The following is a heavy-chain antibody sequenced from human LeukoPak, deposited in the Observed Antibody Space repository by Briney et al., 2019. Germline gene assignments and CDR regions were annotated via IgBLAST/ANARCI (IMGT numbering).Heavy chain of an antibody. V-gene: IGHV4-39*01. CDR3: ARLQWELLRD. Sequence: KSSETLSLTCTVSGGSISSSSYYWGWIRQPPGKGLEWIGSIYYSGSTYHNPSLKSRVTISVDTSKNQFSLKLSSVTAADTAVYYCARLQWELLRDWGQGTLVTVSS. CDR1: GGSISSSSYY. D-gene: IGHD1-26*01. CDR2: IYYSGST. J-gene: IGHJ4*02.